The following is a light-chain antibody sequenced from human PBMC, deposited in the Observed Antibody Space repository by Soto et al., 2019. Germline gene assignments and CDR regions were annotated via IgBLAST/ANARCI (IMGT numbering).Light chain of an antibody. Sequence: DIVMTQSPAILSVSLGERATLSCLGSQSISDNLAWYQQRSGQAPRLLIYGASTRATGVPARFSGSGSGTESTLTISSLQSDDFAIYYCQQYKSWPPLTFGGGTKVE. CDR3: QQYKSWPPLT. V-gene: IGKV3-15*01. J-gene: IGKJ4*01. CDR2: GAS. CDR1: QSISDN.